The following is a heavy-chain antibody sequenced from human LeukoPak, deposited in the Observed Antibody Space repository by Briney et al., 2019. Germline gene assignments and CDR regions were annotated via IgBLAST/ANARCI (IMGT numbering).Heavy chain of an antibody. J-gene: IGHJ4*02. CDR1: GFTFSSYA. V-gene: IGHV3-30*04. D-gene: IGHD3-10*01. CDR2: ISYDGSNK. Sequence: GRSLRLSCAASGFTFSSYAMHWVRQAPGKGLEWVAVISYDGSNKYYADSVKGRFTISRDNSKNTLYLQMNSLRAEDTAVYYCARHTIYGSGSYLDYWGQGTLVTVSS. CDR3: ARHTIYGSGSYLDY.